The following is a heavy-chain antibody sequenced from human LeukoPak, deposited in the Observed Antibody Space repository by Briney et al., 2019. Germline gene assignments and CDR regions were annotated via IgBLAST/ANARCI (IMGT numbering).Heavy chain of an antibody. CDR1: GYTFTGYY. Sequence: GASVKVSCKASGYTFTGYYMHWVRQAPGQGLEWMGWINPNSGGTNYAQKFQGRVTMTRDTSISTAYMELSRLRSDDTAVYYCARGGAGLIPPLLWFGEFPFDYWGQGTLVTVSS. J-gene: IGHJ4*02. CDR2: INPNSGGT. V-gene: IGHV1-2*02. CDR3: ARGGAGLIPPLLWFGEFPFDY. D-gene: IGHD3-10*01.